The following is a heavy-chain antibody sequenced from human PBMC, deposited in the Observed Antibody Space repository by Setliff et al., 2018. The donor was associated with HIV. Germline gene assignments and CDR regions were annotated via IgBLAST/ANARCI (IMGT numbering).Heavy chain of an antibody. J-gene: IGHJ3*02. Sequence: SETLSLTCTVSGASLSRSTYYWGWIRQPPGKGLEWIGTMYSSGTTYYNPSLKGRITISADTPKNQFSLKLSSVTAADTAVYYCAREGTYSGTYWVRRVASFDIWGQGTMVTVSS. CDR3: AREGTYSGTYWVRRVASFDI. V-gene: IGHV4-39*07. CDR1: GASLSRSTYY. D-gene: IGHD1-26*01. CDR2: MYSSGTT.